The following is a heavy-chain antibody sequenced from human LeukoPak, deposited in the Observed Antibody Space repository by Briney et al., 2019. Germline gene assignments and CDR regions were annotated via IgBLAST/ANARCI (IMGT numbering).Heavy chain of an antibody. J-gene: IGHJ3*02. Sequence: GGSLRLFCAASGFTFDDYGMSWVRQAPGKGLEWVSGINWNGGSTGYADSVKGRFTISRDNAKNSLYLQMNSLRAEDTALYYCARGGGYCSGGSCYFDAFDIWGQGTMVTVSS. CDR1: GFTFDDYG. V-gene: IGHV3-20*04. D-gene: IGHD2-15*01. CDR2: INWNGGST. CDR3: ARGGGYCSGGSCYFDAFDI.